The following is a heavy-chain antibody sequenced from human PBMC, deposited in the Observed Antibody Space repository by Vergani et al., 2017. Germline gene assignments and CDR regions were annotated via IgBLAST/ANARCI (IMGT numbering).Heavy chain of an antibody. J-gene: IGHJ3*02. CDR2: IYYSGST. CDR1: GGSISSSSYY. CDR3: ARLSSSKHFDI. D-gene: IGHD2-2*01. V-gene: IGHV4-39*01. Sequence: QLQLQESGPGLVKPSETLSLTCTVSGGSISSSSYYWGWIRQPPGKGLEWIGSIYYSGSTYYNPSLKSRVTISVDTSKNQFSLKLSSVTAADTAVYYCARLSSSKHFDIWGQGTMVTVSS.